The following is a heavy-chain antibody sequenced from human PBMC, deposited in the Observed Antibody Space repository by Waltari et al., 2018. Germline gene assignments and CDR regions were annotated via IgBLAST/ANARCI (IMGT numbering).Heavy chain of an antibody. J-gene: IGHJ4*02. Sequence: EVQLVESGGGLVKPGGSLRLSCAASGFTFSNAWMSWVRQAPGKGLEWVGRIKSKTDGGTTDYAAPVKGRFTSSRDDSKNTLYLQMNSLKTEDTAVYYCTTALPGYCSNGVCYNFDYWGQGTLVTVSS. D-gene: IGHD2-8*01. CDR3: TTALPGYCSNGVCYNFDY. CDR1: GFTFSNAW. V-gene: IGHV3-15*01. CDR2: IKSKTDGGTT.